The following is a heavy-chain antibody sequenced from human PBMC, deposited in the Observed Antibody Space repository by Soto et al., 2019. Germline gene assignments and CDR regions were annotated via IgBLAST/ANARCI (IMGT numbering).Heavy chain of an antibody. CDR2: MNPNSGNT. J-gene: IGHJ6*02. D-gene: IGHD2-2*01. Sequence: ASVKVSCKASGYTFTSYDINWVRQATGQGXEWMGWMNPNSGNTGYAQKFQGRVTMTRNTSISTAYMELSSLRSEDTAVYYCARGTPELYRSWLVPAAILRYYYYGMDVWGQGTTVTVSS. CDR3: ARGTPELYRSWLVPAAILRYYYYGMDV. V-gene: IGHV1-8*01. CDR1: GYTFTSYD.